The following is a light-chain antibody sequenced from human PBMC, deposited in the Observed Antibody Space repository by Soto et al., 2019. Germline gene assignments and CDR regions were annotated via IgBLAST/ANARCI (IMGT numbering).Light chain of an antibody. V-gene: IGKV1-9*01. CDR3: QQHNSYPRT. Sequence: DIQLTQSPSFLSASVGDRVTITCRARQGISSYLAWYQQKPGKAPKLLIYAASIFQSGVPSRFSGSESGTDFALTISSLQPEDLANYYCQQHNSYPRTFGQATKRDIK. CDR1: QGISSY. CDR2: AAS. J-gene: IGKJ2*01.